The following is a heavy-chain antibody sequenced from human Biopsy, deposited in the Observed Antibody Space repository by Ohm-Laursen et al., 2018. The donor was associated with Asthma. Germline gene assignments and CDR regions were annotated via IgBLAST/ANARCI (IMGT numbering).Heavy chain of an antibody. CDR1: GGTFGNYA. J-gene: IGHJ6*02. CDR3: ARGYSGSDRIVYYYSGLEV. Sequence: GASVKVSCKPSGGTFGNYAISWVRQVPGQGLEWMGGLIPVLGTPDHAQMFEGRVTITADESTSTAYMELSSLSSEDTAVYYCARGYSGSDRIVYYYSGLEVWGQGTTVTVSS. V-gene: IGHV1-69*13. CDR2: LIPVLGTP. D-gene: IGHD5-12*01.